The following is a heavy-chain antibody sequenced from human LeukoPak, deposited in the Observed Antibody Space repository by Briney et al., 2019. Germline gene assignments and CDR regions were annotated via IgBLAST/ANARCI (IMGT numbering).Heavy chain of an antibody. D-gene: IGHD2-15*01. CDR1: GYTFTGYY. Sequence: ASVKVSCKASGYTFTGYYMHWVRQAPGQGLEWMGWINPNSGGTNYAQKFQGRVTMTRDTSISTAYMELSRLRSDDTAVYYCAGLVVVAAYYFDYWGQGTLVTVSS. V-gene: IGHV1-2*02. J-gene: IGHJ4*02. CDR3: AGLVVVAAYYFDY. CDR2: INPNSGGT.